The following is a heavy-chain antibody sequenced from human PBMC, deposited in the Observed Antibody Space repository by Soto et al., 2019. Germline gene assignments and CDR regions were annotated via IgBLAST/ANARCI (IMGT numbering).Heavy chain of an antibody. Sequence: QVQLVQSGAEVKKPGASVKVSCKASGYTFTSYGISWVRQAPGQGLEWMGLISAYNGNTNYAQKLQGRVTMTTDTSTSTAYMELRSLRSDDTAVYYCARDKGGSGYCSGGSCAPFDYWGQGTLVTVSS. CDR1: GYTFTSYG. CDR3: ARDKGGSGYCSGGSCAPFDY. CDR2: ISAYNGNT. D-gene: IGHD2-15*01. V-gene: IGHV1-18*01. J-gene: IGHJ4*02.